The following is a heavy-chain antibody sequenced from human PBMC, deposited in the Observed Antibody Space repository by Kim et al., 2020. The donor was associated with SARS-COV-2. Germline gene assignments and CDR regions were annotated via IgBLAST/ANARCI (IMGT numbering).Heavy chain of an antibody. V-gene: IGHV3-30*18. D-gene: IGHD4-17*01. J-gene: IGHJ3*02. CDR1: GFTFSSYG. CDR3: AKDPGFLGLTSAFDI. Sequence: GGSLRLSCAASGFTFSSYGMHWVRQAPGKGLEWVAVISYDGSNKYYADSVKGRFTISRDNSKNTLYLQMNSLRAEDTAVYYCAKDPGFLGLTSAFDIWG. CDR2: ISYDGSNK.